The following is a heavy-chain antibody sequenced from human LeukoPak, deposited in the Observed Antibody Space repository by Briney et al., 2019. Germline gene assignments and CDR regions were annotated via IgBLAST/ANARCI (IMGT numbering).Heavy chain of an antibody. CDR3: AIEGGYDRYYYYGMDV. CDR1: GDSVSSNSAA. J-gene: IGHJ6*02. V-gene: IGHV6-1*01. CDR2: TYYRSKWYN. D-gene: IGHD5-12*01. Sequence: SQTLSLTCAISGDSVSSNSAAWNWIRQSPSRGLEWLGRTYYRSKWYNDYAVSVKSRITINPDTSKNQFSLQLNSVTPEDTAVYYCAIEGGYDRYYYYGMDVWGQGTTVTVSS.